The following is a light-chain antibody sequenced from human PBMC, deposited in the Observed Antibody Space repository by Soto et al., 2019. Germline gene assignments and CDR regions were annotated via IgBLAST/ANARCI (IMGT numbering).Light chain of an antibody. V-gene: IGKV2-28*01. J-gene: IGKJ1*01. Sequence: VMTQSPLSLPVTPGEPASISCRSSQSLLHRNGYNYLDWYLQKPGQSPQLLIYLGSNRASGVPDRFSGSGSGTDFTLTISRVEAEDVGIYYCMQALQTPPTFGQGTKVEIK. CDR2: LGS. CDR3: MQALQTPPT. CDR1: QSLLHRNGYNY.